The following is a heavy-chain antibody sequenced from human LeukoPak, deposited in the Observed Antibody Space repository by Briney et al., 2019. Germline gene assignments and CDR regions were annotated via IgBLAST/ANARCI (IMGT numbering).Heavy chain of an antibody. J-gene: IGHJ6*03. CDR2: ISSSGDSI. CDR3: AREGRRPPYYYYYMDV. Sequence: GGSLRLSCAASGFKFSDYYMTWIRQAPGKGLEWVSYISSSGDSIYYADSVEGRFTISRDNAKNSLYLQMNSLRAEDTAVYYCAREGRRPPYYYYYMDVWGKGTTVTISS. V-gene: IGHV3-11*01. CDR1: GFKFSDYY.